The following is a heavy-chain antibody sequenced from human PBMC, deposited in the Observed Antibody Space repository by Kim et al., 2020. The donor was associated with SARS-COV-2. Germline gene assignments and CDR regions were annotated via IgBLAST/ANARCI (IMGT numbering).Heavy chain of an antibody. CDR1: GFTFSSYG. CDR2: IWYDGSNK. CDR3: ASVLQVPVAGPHDAFDI. V-gene: IGHV3-33*01. D-gene: IGHD6-19*01. J-gene: IGHJ3*02. Sequence: GGSLRLSCAASGFTFSSYGMHWVRQAPGKGLEWVAVIWYDGSNKYYADSVKGRFTISRDNSKNTLYLQMNSLRAEDTAVYYCASVLQVPVAGPHDAFDIWGQGTMVTVSS.